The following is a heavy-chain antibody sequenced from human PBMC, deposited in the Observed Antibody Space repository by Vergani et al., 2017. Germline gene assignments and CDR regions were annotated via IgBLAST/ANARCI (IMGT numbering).Heavy chain of an antibody. J-gene: IGHJ6*04. D-gene: IGHD3-3*01. V-gene: IGHV3-73*02. CDR1: GFTFSDSA. CDR3: TRRHDCWAGRGDV. Sequence: EVQLVESGGGLVQPGGSLKLSCAASGFTFSDSAMHWVRQASGKGLEWVGRIRSKANIYTPTYAASVKGRFTISRDDSKNTASLQMNSLKPEDTAVYYCTRRHDCWAGRGDVWDKATTVTVSS. CDR2: IRSKANIYTP.